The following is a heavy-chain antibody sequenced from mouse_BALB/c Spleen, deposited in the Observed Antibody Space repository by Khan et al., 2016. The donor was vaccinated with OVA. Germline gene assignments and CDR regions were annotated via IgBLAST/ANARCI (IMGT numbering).Heavy chain of an antibody. CDR3: ARTASIKY. Sequence: VRLQQSGPGLVKPSQSLSLTCTVTGYSITSGYGWYWLRQFPGNKLEWMGFISYSGSTNYNPSLKSRISITRDTSKNQFFLQLNSVTTEDTATYYCARTASIKYWGQGTTLTVSS. J-gene: IGHJ2*01. CDR1: GYSITSGYG. CDR2: ISYSGST. D-gene: IGHD1-2*01. V-gene: IGHV3-1*02.